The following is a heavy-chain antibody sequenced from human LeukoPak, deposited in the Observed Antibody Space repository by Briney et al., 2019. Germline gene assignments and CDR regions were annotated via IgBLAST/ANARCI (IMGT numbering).Heavy chain of an antibody. CDR2: INPNSGGT. J-gene: IGHJ4*02. V-gene: IGHV1-2*02. CDR1: GYTFTGYY. CDR3: ARSPMTTVPKGGIDY. Sequence: GASVKVSCKASGYTFTGYYMHWVRQAPGQGLEWMGWINPNSGGTNYAQKFQGRVTMTRDTSISTAYMELRRLRSDDTAVYYCARSPMTTVPKGGIDYWGQGTLVTVSS. D-gene: IGHD4-17*01.